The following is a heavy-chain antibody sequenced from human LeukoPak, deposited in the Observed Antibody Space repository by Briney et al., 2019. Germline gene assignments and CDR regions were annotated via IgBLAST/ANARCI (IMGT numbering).Heavy chain of an antibody. Sequence: SVKVSCKASVGTFSSYAISWVRQAPGQGLEWMGRIIPILGIANYAQKFQGRVTITADKSTSTAYMELSSLRSEDTAVYYCARESIYGYNYYYYGMDVWGQGTTVTVSS. CDR2: IIPILGIA. CDR1: VGTFSSYA. CDR3: ARESIYGYNYYYYGMDV. J-gene: IGHJ6*02. D-gene: IGHD5-18*01. V-gene: IGHV1-69*04.